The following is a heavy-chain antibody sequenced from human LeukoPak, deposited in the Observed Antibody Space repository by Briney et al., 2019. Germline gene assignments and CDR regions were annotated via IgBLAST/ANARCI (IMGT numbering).Heavy chain of an antibody. J-gene: IGHJ4*02. CDR2: INPSGGST. V-gene: IGHV1-46*01. CDR3: ARDLGGLFPTFDY. Sequence: ASVKVSCKASGYTFTSYYMHWVRQAPGQGLEWMGIINPSGGSTSYAQKFQGRVTMTRDMSTSTVYMELSGLRSEDTAVYYCARDLGGLFPTFDYWGQGTLVTVSS. CDR1: GYTFTSYY. D-gene: IGHD3-16*01.